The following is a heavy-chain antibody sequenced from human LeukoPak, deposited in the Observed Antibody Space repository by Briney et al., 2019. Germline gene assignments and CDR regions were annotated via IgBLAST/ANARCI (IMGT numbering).Heavy chain of an antibody. V-gene: IGHV3-48*03. J-gene: IGHJ5*02. Sequence: GGSLRLSCAASGFTFSSYEMNWVRQAPGKGLEWVSYISSSGSTIYYADSVKGRFTIPRDNAKNSLYLQMNSLRAEDTAVYYCARSPAYYDFWSGTLPWGQGTLVTVSS. CDR1: GFTFSSYE. D-gene: IGHD3-3*01. CDR2: ISSSGSTI. CDR3: ARSPAYYDFWSGTLP.